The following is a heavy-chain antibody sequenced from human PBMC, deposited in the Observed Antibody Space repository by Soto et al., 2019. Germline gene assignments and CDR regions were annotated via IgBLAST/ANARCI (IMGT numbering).Heavy chain of an antibody. J-gene: IGHJ6*02. CDR3: ARGSGGSSYYYYGMDV. V-gene: IGHV1-3*01. CDR2: INAGNGNT. D-gene: IGHD2-15*01. CDR1: GYTFTSYA. Sequence: ASVKVSCKASGYTFTSYAMNWVRQAPGQRLEWMGWINAGNGNTKYSQKFQGRVTITRDTSASTAYMELSSLRSEDTAVYYCARGSGGSSYYYYGMDVWGQGTTVTVSS.